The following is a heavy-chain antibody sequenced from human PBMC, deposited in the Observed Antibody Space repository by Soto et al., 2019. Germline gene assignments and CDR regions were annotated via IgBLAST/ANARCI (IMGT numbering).Heavy chain of an antibody. V-gene: IGHV1-69*01. CDR1: GGTFSSYA. D-gene: IGHD5-12*01. CDR2: IIPIFGTA. CDR3: ARGVEMANIGVYGMDV. J-gene: IGHJ6*02. Sequence: QVQLVQSGAEVKKPGSSVKVSCKASGGTFSSYAISWVRQAPGQGLEWMGGIIPIFGTANYAQKFQGRVTITADESTRITYMELSSLRSEDTAVYYCARGVEMANIGVYGMDVWGQGPTVTVSS.